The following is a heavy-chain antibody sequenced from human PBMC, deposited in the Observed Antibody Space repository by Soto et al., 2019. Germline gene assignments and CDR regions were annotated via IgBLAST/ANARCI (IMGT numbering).Heavy chain of an antibody. D-gene: IGHD3-3*01. V-gene: IGHV1-18*04. CDR2: ISAYNGNT. Sequence: ASVKVSCKASGYTFTSYGISWVRQAPGQGLEWMGWISAYNGNTNCAQKLQGRVTMTTDTSTSTAYMELRSLRSDDTAVYYCARGGVTIFGVVIIPREVYFDYWGQGTLVTVSS. CDR3: ARGGVTIFGVVIIPREVYFDY. J-gene: IGHJ4*02. CDR1: GYTFTSYG.